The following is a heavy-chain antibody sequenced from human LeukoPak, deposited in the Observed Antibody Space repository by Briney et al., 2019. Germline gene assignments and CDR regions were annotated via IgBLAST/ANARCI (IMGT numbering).Heavy chain of an antibody. D-gene: IGHD6-13*01. V-gene: IGHV3-9*01. CDR3: AKDREEGIAAAGLDY. J-gene: IGHJ4*02. Sequence: GGSLRLSCAASGFTFGDYAMHWVRQAPGKGLEWVSGISWNSGSIGYANSVKGRFTISRDNAKNSLYLQMNSLRAEDTALYYCAKDREEGIAAAGLDYWGQGTLVTVSS. CDR1: GFTFGDYA. CDR2: ISWNSGSI.